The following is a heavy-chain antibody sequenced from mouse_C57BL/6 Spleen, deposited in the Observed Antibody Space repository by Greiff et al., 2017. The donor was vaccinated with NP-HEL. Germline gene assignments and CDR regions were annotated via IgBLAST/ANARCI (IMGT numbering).Heavy chain of an antibody. CDR1: GYTFTDYY. CDR2: INPNNGGT. V-gene: IGHV1-26*01. Sequence: VQLQQSGPELVKPGASVKISCKASGYTFTDYYMNWVKQSPGKSLEWIGDINPNNGGTSYNQKFKGKATLTVDKSSSTAYMELRSLTSEDSAVYYCARGGITTVVGSSYYYAMDYWGQGTSVTVSS. J-gene: IGHJ4*01. D-gene: IGHD1-1*01. CDR3: ARGGITTVVGSSYYYAMDY.